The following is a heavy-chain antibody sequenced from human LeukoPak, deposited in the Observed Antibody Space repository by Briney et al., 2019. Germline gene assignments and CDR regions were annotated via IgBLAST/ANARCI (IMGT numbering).Heavy chain of an antibody. V-gene: IGHV4-39*01. CDR3: ARHFSPGWTYHYGMDV. J-gene: IGHJ6*02. CDR2: IYYSGST. D-gene: IGHD6-19*01. CDR1: GGSISTDSYY. Sequence: SETPSLTCTVSGGSISTDSYYWGWIRQPPGKGLEWIASIYYSGSTYYSASLKSRVTISVDTSRNQFSLKLNSVTAADTAVYYCARHFSPGWTYHYGMDVWGQGTTVTVSS.